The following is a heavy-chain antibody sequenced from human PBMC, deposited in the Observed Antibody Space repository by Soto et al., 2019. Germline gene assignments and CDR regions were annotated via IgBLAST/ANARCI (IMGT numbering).Heavy chain of an antibody. D-gene: IGHD2-8*02. V-gene: IGHV4-34*01. Sequence: PSETLSLTCAVSGGSISSGGYSWTWIRQPPGTGLEWIGEINHSGSTNYNPSLKSRVTISVDTSKNQFSLKLTSVTAADTAVYYCAREKITGLFDYWGQGTLVTVS. J-gene: IGHJ4*02. CDR3: AREKITGLFDY. CDR1: GGSISSGGYS. CDR2: INHSGST.